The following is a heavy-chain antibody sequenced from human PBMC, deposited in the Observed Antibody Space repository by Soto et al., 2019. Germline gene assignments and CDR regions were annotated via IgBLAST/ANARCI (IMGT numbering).Heavy chain of an antibody. CDR3: AHSGGGEDYVWGTSSSAEPYYYSGLDV. V-gene: IGHV2-5*01. D-gene: IGHD3-16*01. J-gene: IGHJ6*02. CDR2: IYWNDEK. Sequence: QITLKESGPTLVKPTQTLTLTCTFSGFSLSASGVGVGWVRQPPGKALEWLAIIYWNDEKRHSPSLKSRLTISKDTSKHQVVLKMDNMDTVDTATYFCAHSGGGEDYVWGTSSSAEPYYYSGLDVCGQGTTVTVSS. CDR1: GFSLSASGVG.